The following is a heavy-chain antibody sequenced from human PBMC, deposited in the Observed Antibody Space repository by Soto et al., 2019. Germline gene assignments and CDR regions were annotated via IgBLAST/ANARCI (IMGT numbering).Heavy chain of an antibody. CDR2: ISGSGSST. J-gene: IGHJ4*02. Sequence: PGGSLRLSCAASGFTFSTYAMSWVRQAPVKGLEWVSTISGSGSSTYYADSVKGRFTISRDDSKNTLFLQMSSLRAEDTAVYYCAKGPYCGGDCHWNYFDYWGQGTLVTVSS. CDR1: GFTFSTYA. V-gene: IGHV3-23*01. D-gene: IGHD2-21*02. CDR3: AKGPYCGGDCHWNYFDY.